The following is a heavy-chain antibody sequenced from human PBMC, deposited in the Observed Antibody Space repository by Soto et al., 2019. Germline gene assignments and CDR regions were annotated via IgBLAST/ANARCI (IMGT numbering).Heavy chain of an antibody. CDR3: ARRDCGSGTNCEFGAPAFDS. D-gene: IGHD2-21*01. J-gene: IGHJ4*02. CDR2: VSSSGRST. V-gene: IGHV3-23*01. CDR1: GFTFGNYD. Sequence: PGGSLRLSCAASGFTFGNYDMSWVRQAPGKGLEWVSGVSSSGRSTNYADSVKGRFTISRDNPKNTLYLQMSSLSAADTAVYYCARRDCGSGTNCEFGAPAFDSWGQGNLVTVSS.